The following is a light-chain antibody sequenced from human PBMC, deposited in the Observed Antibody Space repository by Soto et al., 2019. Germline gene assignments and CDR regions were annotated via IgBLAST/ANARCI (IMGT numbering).Light chain of an antibody. V-gene: IGKV3-11*01. CDR3: QQRNSWPPTLT. J-gene: IGKJ5*01. Sequence: EIVLTQSPGTLSLSPGERATLSCRAIQSVSRYLAWYQQKPGQAPRLLIYDTSIRATGIPARFSGSGSGTDFTLTISSLEPEDFAVYYCQQRNSWPPTLTFGQGTRLEI. CDR2: DTS. CDR1: QSVSRY.